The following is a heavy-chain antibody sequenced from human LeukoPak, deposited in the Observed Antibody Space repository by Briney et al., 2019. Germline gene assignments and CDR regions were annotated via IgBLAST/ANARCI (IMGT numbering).Heavy chain of an antibody. CDR3: SEGYFEPFDH. CDR2: LSYTGKT. D-gene: IGHD2/OR15-2a*01. V-gene: IGHV4-59*02. CDR1: GVSVSTSH. Sequence: PSETLSLTCNVSGVSVSTSHWNWIRQRPGKGRERIGCLSYTGKTDYNPSLKSRVSISLGSSNNHFSLKLTSVTAADTAVYYCSEGYFEPFDHWGQGILVTVSS. J-gene: IGHJ4*02.